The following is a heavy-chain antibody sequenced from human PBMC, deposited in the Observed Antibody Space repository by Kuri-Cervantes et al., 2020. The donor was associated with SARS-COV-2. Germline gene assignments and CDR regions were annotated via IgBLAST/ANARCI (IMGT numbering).Heavy chain of an antibody. D-gene: IGHD3-22*01. CDR1: GGSISSYY. CDR3: ARMYYFDSRGYTFDAFDI. Sequence: SETLSLTCTVSGGSISSYYWSWIRQPPGKGLEWIGYIYYSGSTYYNPSLKSRVTISVDTSKNQFSLKLSSVTAADTAVYYCARMYYFDSRGYTFDAFDIWGQGTMVTVSS. V-gene: IGHV4-59*08. CDR2: IYYSGST. J-gene: IGHJ3*02.